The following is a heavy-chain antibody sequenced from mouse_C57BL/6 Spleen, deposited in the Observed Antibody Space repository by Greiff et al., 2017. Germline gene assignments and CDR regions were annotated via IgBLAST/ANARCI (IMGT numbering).Heavy chain of an antibody. CDR3: ARSYGNHFDY. J-gene: IGHJ2*01. V-gene: IGHV1-69*01. CDR1: GYTFTSYW. D-gene: IGHD2-1*01. Sequence: VQLQQPGAELVMPGASVKLSCKASGYTFTSYWMHWVQQRPGQGLEWIGEIDPSDSYTNYNQKFKGKSTLTVDKSSSTAYMQLSSLTSEDSAVYYCARSYGNHFDYWGQGTTLTVSS. CDR2: IDPSDSYT.